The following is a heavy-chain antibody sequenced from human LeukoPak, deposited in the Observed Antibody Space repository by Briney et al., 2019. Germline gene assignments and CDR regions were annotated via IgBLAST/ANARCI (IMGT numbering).Heavy chain of an antibody. CDR1: GESFSGYS. J-gene: IGHJ5*02. D-gene: IGHD2-21*02. CDR2: VIHGGSS. V-gene: IGHV4-34*12. Sequence: SETLSLTCAVYGESFSGYSWSWFRQPPGKGLEWIGEVIHGGSSNYNPSLKRRVPISVDTSKNQFSLKLRSVTAADTAVYYCASQLAYCGGDCYLRWFDPWGQGTLVTVSS. CDR3: ASQLAYCGGDCYLRWFDP.